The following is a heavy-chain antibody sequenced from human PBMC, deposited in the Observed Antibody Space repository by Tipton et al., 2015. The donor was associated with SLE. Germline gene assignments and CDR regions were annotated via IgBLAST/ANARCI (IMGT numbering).Heavy chain of an antibody. J-gene: IGHJ6*03. CDR1: GGSFSGYH. D-gene: IGHD2/OR15-2a*01. Sequence: TLSLTCAVYGGSFSGYHWSWIRQPPGKGLEWIGEINHSGSTNYNPSLKSRVTISVDTSKNQFSLKLSSVTAADTAVYYCARARLYSSSTTWYYYMDVWGKGTTVTVSS. CDR2: INHSGST. V-gene: IGHV4-34*01. CDR3: ARARLYSSSTTWYYYMDV.